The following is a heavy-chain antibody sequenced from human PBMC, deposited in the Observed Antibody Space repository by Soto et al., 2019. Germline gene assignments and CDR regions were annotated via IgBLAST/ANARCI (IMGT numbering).Heavy chain of an antibody. D-gene: IGHD1-26*01. J-gene: IGHJ5*02. Sequence: QVQLQESGPGLVKPSQTLSLTCTVSGGSISSGGYYWSWIRQHPGKGLEWIGYIYYSGSTYYNPSLKSRVTISVDTSKNPFSLKLSSVTAADTAVYYCARAFSGSFKCGFDPWGQGTLVTVSS. V-gene: IGHV4-31*03. CDR2: IYYSGST. CDR1: GGSISSGGYY. CDR3: ARAFSGSFKCGFDP.